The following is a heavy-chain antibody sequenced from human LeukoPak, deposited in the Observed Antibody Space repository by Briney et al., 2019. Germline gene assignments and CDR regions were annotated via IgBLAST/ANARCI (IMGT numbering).Heavy chain of an antibody. CDR1: GGSISSGGYY. Sequence: SETLSLTCTVSGGSISSGGYYWSWIRQHPGKGLEWIGYIYYSGSTYYNPSLKSRVTISVDTSKNQFSLKLSSVTAADTAVYYCARSADRTRLRWGQGTLVTVSS. J-gene: IGHJ4*02. CDR2: IYYSGST. CDR3: ARSADRTRLR. V-gene: IGHV4-31*03. D-gene: IGHD2-2*01.